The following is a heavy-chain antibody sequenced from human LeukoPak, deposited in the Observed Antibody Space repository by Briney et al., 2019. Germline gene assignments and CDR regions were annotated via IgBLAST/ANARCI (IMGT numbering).Heavy chain of an antibody. CDR1: GGSISSSSYY. CDR2: IYYSEST. J-gene: IGHJ4*02. CDR3: AVIHYDSTGPFDY. Sequence: ASETLSLTRTVCGGSISSSSYYWGWIRQPPGKGLEWIGSIYYSESTYYTPSLKSRVTISVDTSKNQFSLKLSSVTAADTAVYYCAVIHYDSTGPFDYWGQGTLVTVSS. V-gene: IGHV4-39*07. D-gene: IGHD3-22*01.